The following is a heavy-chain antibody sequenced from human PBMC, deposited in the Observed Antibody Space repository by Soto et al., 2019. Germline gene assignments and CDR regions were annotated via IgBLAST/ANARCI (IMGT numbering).Heavy chain of an antibody. J-gene: IGHJ6*02. Sequence: SLTCTVSGGSISSSSYYWGWIRQPPGKGLEWIGSIYYSGSTYYNPSLKSRVTISVDTSKNQFSLKLSSVTAADTAVYYCARILRYFDWLPNVYGMDVWGQGTTVTVSS. CDR2: IYYSGST. V-gene: IGHV4-39*01. D-gene: IGHD3-9*01. CDR1: GGSISSSSYY. CDR3: ARILRYFDWLPNVYGMDV.